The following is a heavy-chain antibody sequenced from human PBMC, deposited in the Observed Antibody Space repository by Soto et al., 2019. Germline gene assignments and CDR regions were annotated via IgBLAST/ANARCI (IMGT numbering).Heavy chain of an antibody. D-gene: IGHD3-22*01. J-gene: IGHJ5*02. Sequence: PVGSLRLSCAASGFSFSDYAMSWVRQAPGKGLEWVSVISESGGSTHYADSVRGRFTVSRDNARKSVYLQMDSLGAEDTAIYYCATPYYYNHWGPGTLVTVSS. CDR1: GFSFSDYA. V-gene: IGHV3-23*01. CDR2: ISESGGST. CDR3: ATPYYYNH.